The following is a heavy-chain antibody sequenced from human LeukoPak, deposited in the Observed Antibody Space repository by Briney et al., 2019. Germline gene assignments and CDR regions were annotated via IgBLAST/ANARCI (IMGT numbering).Heavy chain of an antibody. CDR3: ARDRPRVRGVIRYYYMDV. J-gene: IGHJ6*03. V-gene: IGHV1-46*01. CDR2: INPSGGST. Sequence: ASVKVSCKASRYTFTSYYMHWVRQAPGQGLEWMGIINPSGGSTSYAQKFQGRVTMTRDTSTSTVYMELSSLRSEDTAVYYCARDRPRVRGVIRYYYMDVWGKGTTVTISS. D-gene: IGHD3-10*01. CDR1: RYTFTSYY.